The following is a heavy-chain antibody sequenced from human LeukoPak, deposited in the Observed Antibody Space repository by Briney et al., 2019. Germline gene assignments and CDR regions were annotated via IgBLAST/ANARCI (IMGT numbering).Heavy chain of an antibody. D-gene: IGHD3-10*01. CDR1: GFTFSSYW. CDR2: IKSDGST. V-gene: IGHV3-74*01. J-gene: IGHJ5*01. CDR3: TRAITYFYGSVTYDWFDS. Sequence: PGGSLRLSCAASGFTFSSYWMHWVRHTPGKGLMWVARIKSDGSTIYADSVQGRFTISRDNAKNMVYLQMNSLRDDDTAIYYCTRAITYFYGSVTYDWFDSWGQGTRVTASS.